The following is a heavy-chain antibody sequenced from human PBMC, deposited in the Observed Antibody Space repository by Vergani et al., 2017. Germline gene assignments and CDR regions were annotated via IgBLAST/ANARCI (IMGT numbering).Heavy chain of an antibody. D-gene: IGHD3-3*01. CDR2: IIPIFGTA. Sequence: QVQLVQSGSELKKPGASVKVSCKASGYTFTSYAMNWVRQAPGQGLEWMGGIIPIFGTANYAQKFQGRVTITADESTSTAYMELSSLRSEDTAVYYCARTSHVLRFLEWPRFDPWGQGTLVTVSS. J-gene: IGHJ5*02. CDR3: ARTSHVLRFLEWPRFDP. V-gene: IGHV1-69*01. CDR1: GYTFTSYA.